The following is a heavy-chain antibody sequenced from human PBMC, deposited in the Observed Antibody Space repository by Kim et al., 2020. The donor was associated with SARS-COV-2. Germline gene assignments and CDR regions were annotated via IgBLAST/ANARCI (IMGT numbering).Heavy chain of an antibody. Sequence: NPSLKSRVTISVDTSKNQFSLKLSSVTAADTAVYYCARPLYSGINYGMDVWGQGTTVTVSS. D-gene: IGHD1-26*01. CDR3: ARPLYSGINYGMDV. V-gene: IGHV4-39*01. J-gene: IGHJ6*02.